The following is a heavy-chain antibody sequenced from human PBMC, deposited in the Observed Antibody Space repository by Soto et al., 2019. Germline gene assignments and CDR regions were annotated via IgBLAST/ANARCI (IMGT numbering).Heavy chain of an antibody. J-gene: IGHJ5*02. CDR3: ARVLGFWSGYGSWFDP. V-gene: IGHV4-31*03. CDR1: GGSISSGGYY. D-gene: IGHD3-3*01. Sequence: SETLSLTCTVSGGSISSGGYYWSWIRQHPGKGLEWIGYIYYSGSTYYNPSLKSRVTISVDTSKNQFSLKLSSVTAADTAVYYCARVLGFWSGYGSWFDPWGQGTLVTVSS. CDR2: IYYSGST.